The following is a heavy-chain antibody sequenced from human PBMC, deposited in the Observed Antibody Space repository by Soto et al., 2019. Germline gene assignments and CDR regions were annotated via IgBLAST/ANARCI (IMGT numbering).Heavy chain of an antibody. V-gene: IGHV1-69*12. CDR3: ARRPRSNNWFDP. CDR1: GGTFSSYA. J-gene: IGHJ5*02. Sequence: QVQLVQSGAEVKKPWSSVKVSCNASGGTFSSYAISWVRQAPGQGLEWMGGIIPIFGTANYAQKFQGRVTITADESTSTAYMELSSLRSEDTAVYYCARRPRSNNWFDPWGQGTLVTVSS. CDR2: IIPIFGTA.